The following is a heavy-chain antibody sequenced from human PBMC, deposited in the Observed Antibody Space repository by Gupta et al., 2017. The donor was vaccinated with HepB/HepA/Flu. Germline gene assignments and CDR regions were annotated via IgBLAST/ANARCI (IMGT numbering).Heavy chain of an antibody. D-gene: IGHD1-14*01. CDR3: ARAAAEGAGGYYYYYYMDV. V-gene: IGHV1-8*03. CDR2: MNPNSGNT. Sequence: QVQLVQSGAEVKKPGASVKVSCKASGYTFTRYDINWVRQATGQGLEWMGWMNPNSGNTGYAQKFQGRVTITRNTSISTAYMELSSLRSEDTAVYYCARAAAEGAGGYYYYYYMDVWGKGTTVTVSS. CDR1: GYTFTRYD. J-gene: IGHJ6*03.